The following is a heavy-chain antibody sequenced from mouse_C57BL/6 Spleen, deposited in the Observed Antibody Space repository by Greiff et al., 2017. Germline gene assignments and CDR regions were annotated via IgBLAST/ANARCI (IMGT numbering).Heavy chain of an antibody. CDR1: GYTFTSYW. V-gene: IGHV1-64*01. J-gene: IGHJ4*01. Sequence: QVQLQQPGAELVKPGASVKLSCKASGYTFTSYWMHWVKQRPGQGLEWIGMIHPNSGSTNYNEKFKSKAALTVDKSSSTAYMQLRSLTSEDAAVYYWARWGYTGAMDNGGQGTSVTGSS. CDR3: ARWGYTGAMDN. CDR2: IHPNSGST. D-gene: IGHD1-1*01.